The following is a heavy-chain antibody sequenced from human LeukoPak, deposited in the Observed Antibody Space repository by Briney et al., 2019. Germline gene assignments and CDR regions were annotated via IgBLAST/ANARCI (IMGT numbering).Heavy chain of an antibody. CDR1: GGSISSSSYY. CDR2: IYYSGST. D-gene: IGHD1-26*01. V-gene: IGHV4-39*01. J-gene: IGHJ3*02. Sequence: SETLSLTCTVSGGSISSSSYYWGWLRQPPGRGREWVGSIYYSGSTYYNPWLKRRVTISVHTSNNQFSLKLSSVTAADTAVYYCARRNVGHDAFDIWGQGTMVTVSS. CDR3: ARRNVGHDAFDI.